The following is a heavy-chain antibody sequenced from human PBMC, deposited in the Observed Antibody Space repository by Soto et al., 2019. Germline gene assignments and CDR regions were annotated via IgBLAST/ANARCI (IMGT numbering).Heavy chain of an antibody. D-gene: IGHD5-18*01. V-gene: IGHV3-74*01. J-gene: IGHJ4*02. CDR3: ARDYRNTALIL. Sequence: GGSLRLSCAASGFTFSSYWMYWVRQLPGKGLVWVSRIHYDGSSTSYADPVKGRFTISRDNAKNTLYLQMDSLRAEDTAVYYCARDYRNTALILWGQGTLVTVSS. CDR1: GFTFSSYW. CDR2: IHYDGSST.